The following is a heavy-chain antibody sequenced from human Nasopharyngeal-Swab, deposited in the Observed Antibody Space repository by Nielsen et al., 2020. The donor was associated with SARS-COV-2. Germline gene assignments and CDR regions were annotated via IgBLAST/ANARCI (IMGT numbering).Heavy chain of an antibody. CDR3: ARDAQLAYDMDV. CDR1: GFTFSSYS. D-gene: IGHD6-6*01. J-gene: IGHJ6*02. CDR2: ISSSSSYI. V-gene: IGHV3-21*01. Sequence: GESLKISCAASGFTFSSYSMNWVRQAPGKGLEWVSSISSSSSYIYYADSVKGRFTISRDNAKNSLYLQMNSLRAEDTAVYYCARDAQLAYDMDVWGQGTTVTVSS.